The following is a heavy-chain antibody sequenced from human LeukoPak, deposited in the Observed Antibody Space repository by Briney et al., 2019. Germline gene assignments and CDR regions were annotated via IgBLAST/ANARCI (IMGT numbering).Heavy chain of an antibody. CDR2: ISGSGGST. CDR3: AKEDSPRVFRPGKHETEYYYYYMDV. V-gene: IGHV3-23*01. CDR1: GFTFSSYT. Sequence: GGSLRLSCAASGFTFSSYTMSWVRQAPGKGLEWVSAISGSGGSTYYADSVKGRFTISRDNSKNTLYLQMNSLRAEDTAVYYCAKEDSPRVFRPGKHETEYYYYYMDVWGKGTTVTVSS. D-gene: IGHD3-10*01. J-gene: IGHJ6*03.